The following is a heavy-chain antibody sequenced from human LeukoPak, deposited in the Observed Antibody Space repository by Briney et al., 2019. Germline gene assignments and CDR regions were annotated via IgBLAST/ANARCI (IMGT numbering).Heavy chain of an antibody. J-gene: IGHJ6*03. CDR3: ARFEYSIPYYYYMDV. CDR1: GYSFTSYW. CDR2: IYPGDSDT. D-gene: IGHD6-6*01. Sequence: GESLKISCQGSGYSFTSYWIGWVRQMPGKGLEWMGIIYPGDSDTRYSPSFQGQVTISADKSISTAYLQWSSLKASDTAMYYCARFEYSIPYYYYMDVWGKGTTVTVSS. V-gene: IGHV5-51*01.